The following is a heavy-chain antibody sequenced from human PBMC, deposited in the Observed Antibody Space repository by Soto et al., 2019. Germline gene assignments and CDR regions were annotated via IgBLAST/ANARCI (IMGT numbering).Heavy chain of an antibody. D-gene: IGHD2-2*01. CDR1: GYTFTSYD. CDR3: ARSGYCSSTSCYYFDY. Sequence: GASVKVSCKASGYTFTSYDINWLRQATGQGLEWMGWMNPNSGNTGYAQKFQGRVTMTRNTSISTAYMELSSLRSEDTAVYYCARSGYCSSTSCYYFDYWGQGTLVTVSS. V-gene: IGHV1-8*01. J-gene: IGHJ4*02. CDR2: MNPNSGNT.